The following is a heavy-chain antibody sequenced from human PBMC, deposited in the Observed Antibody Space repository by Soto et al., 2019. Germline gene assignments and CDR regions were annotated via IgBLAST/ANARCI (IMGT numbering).Heavy chain of an antibody. CDR1: GFTFSNYW. CDR2: INSDGTTI. J-gene: IGHJ4*02. Sequence: GGSLRLSCAASGFTFSNYWVHWVRQAPGKGLMWVSRINSDGTTINYADSVEGRFTISRDNAKNTLFLQMNSLRVEDTAVYYCARAGWYRFDYWGQGTLVTVSS. V-gene: IGHV3-74*01. D-gene: IGHD6-19*01. CDR3: ARAGWYRFDY.